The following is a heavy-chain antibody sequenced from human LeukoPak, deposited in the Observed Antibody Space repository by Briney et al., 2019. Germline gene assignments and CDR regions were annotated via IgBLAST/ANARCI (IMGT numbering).Heavy chain of an antibody. J-gene: IGHJ6*01. D-gene: IGHD4-17*01. CDR2: IYSGGST. CDR1: GFTVCSTY. V-gene: IGHV3-66*01. Sequence: GGSLRLSCAASGFTVCSTYMSCVRQAPGKGLEWVSVIYSGGSTYYADSVKGRFTISRDNSKNTLYLQMNSLRAEDTAVYYCARVYGDDYYGMDVWGQGTTVTVSS. CDR3: ARVYGDDYYGMDV.